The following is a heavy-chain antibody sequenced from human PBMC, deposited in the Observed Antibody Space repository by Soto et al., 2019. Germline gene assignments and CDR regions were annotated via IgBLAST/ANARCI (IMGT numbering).Heavy chain of an antibody. CDR3: ARDSTGWYGFDY. CDR1: GFSLSSRGVG. CDR2: IYWDDDK. D-gene: IGHD6-19*01. J-gene: IGHJ4*02. V-gene: IGHV2-5*02. Sequence: QITLKESGPTLVKPTQTLTLTCTFSGFSLSSRGVGVGWIRQPPGEALEWLALIYWDDDKRYSPSLRSRLTITKETSKNQVVLTMTNMDPVDTATYYCARDSTGWYGFDYWGQGTLVTVSS.